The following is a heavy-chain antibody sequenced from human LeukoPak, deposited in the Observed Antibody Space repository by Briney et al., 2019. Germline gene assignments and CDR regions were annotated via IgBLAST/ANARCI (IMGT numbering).Heavy chain of an antibody. Sequence: SETLSLTCAVYGGSFSGYYWSWIRQPPGKGLEWIGEINHSGSTNYNPSLKSRVNISVDTSKNQFSLKLSSVTAADTAVYYCARGSIAARLRWFDPWGQGTLVTVSS. D-gene: IGHD6-6*01. J-gene: IGHJ5*02. CDR1: GGSFSGYY. CDR2: INHSGST. V-gene: IGHV4-34*01. CDR3: ARGSIAARLRWFDP.